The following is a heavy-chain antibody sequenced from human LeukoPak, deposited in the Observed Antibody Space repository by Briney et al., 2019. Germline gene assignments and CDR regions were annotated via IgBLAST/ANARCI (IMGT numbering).Heavy chain of an antibody. D-gene: IGHD3-22*01. V-gene: IGHV4-59*08. CDR2: IFDSGST. Sequence: SETLSLTCTVSGGSISSYYWSWIRQPPGKGLEWIGFIFDSGSTNYNPSLKSRVTISVDTSKNQFSLKLSSVTAADTAVYYCARRVGYDSSGYYHWYFDLWGRGTLVTVSS. CDR3: ARRVGYDSSGYYHWYFDL. J-gene: IGHJ2*01. CDR1: GGSISSYY.